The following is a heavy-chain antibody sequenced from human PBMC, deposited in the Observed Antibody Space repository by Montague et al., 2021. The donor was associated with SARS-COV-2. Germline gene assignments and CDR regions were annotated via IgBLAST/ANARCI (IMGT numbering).Heavy chain of an antibody. V-gene: IGHV3-23*03. J-gene: IGHJ4*02. CDR2: IYSGGSIT. Sequence: LRLSCAASGFTFSGYAMTWVRQAPGKGLEWVSVIYSGGSITYYADSVKGRFTISRDNSKNTLYLQMNSLRAEDTAVYYCAKAGLYSSTYDSWGQGTLVTVSS. CDR3: AKAGLYSSTYDS. CDR1: GFTFSGYA. D-gene: IGHD6-13*01.